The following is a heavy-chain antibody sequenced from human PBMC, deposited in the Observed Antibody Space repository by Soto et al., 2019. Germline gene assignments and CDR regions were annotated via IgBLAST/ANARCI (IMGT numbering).Heavy chain of an antibody. J-gene: IGHJ6*02. CDR1: GFTFSSYE. CDR3: ARTKREAIVVVGSMDV. Sequence: EVQLVESGGGLVQPGGSLRLSCAASGFTFSSYEMNWVRQAPGKGLEWVSYISSSGSTIYYADSVKGRFTISRDNAKNSLYLQMNSLRAEDTAVYYCARTKREAIVVVGSMDVWGQGTTVTVSS. CDR2: ISSSGSTI. V-gene: IGHV3-48*03. D-gene: IGHD2-15*01.